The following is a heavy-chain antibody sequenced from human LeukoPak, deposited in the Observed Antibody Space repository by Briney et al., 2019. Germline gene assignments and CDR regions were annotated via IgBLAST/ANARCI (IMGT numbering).Heavy chain of an antibody. D-gene: IGHD3-22*01. V-gene: IGHV1-18*01. CDR1: GYTFTSYG. J-gene: IGHJ4*02. CDR3: ARDRTTDYYDSSGYYALEY. Sequence: ASVKVSCKASGYTFTSYGISWVRQAPGQGLEWMGWISAYNGNTNYAQKLQGRVTMTTDTSTSTAYMELSSLRSEDTAVYYCARDRTTDYYDSSGYYALEYWGQGTLVTVSS. CDR2: ISAYNGNT.